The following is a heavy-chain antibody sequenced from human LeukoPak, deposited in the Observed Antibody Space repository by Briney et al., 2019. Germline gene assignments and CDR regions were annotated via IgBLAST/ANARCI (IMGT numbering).Heavy chain of an antibody. CDR3: ARGFYGSGSQFDY. D-gene: IGHD3-10*01. V-gene: IGHV4-34*01. CDR2: INHSGST. CDR1: GGSFSGYY. Sequence: SETLSLTCAVYGGSFSGYYWSWIRQPPGKGLEWIGEINHSGSTNYNPSLKSRVTISVDTSKNQLSLKLSSVTAADTAVYYCARGFYGSGSQFDYWGQGTLVTVSS. J-gene: IGHJ4*02.